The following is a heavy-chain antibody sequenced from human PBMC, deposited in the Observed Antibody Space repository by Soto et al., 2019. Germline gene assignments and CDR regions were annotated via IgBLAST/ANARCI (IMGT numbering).Heavy chain of an antibody. CDR2: INHSGST. V-gene: IGHV4-34*01. Sequence: SETLCLTCAVYGWSFSGYYWSWIRQPPGKGLEWIGEINHSGSTNYNPSLKSRVTISVDTSKNQFSLKLSSVTAADTAVYYCARHTQYSSSWYGWFDPWGQGTLVTVSS. J-gene: IGHJ5*02. D-gene: IGHD6-13*01. CDR3: ARHTQYSSSWYGWFDP. CDR1: GWSFSGYY.